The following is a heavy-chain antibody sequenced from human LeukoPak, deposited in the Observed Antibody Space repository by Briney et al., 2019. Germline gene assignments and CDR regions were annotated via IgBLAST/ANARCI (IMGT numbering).Heavy chain of an antibody. CDR2: IYYSGIT. D-gene: IGHD3-9*01. CDR3: ARDGLGDILTGYYHNWFDP. CDR1: GGSISSYY. Sequence: PSETLSLTCTVSGGSISSYYWSWIRQPPGKGLEWIGYIYYSGITNYNPSLKSRVTISVDTSKNQFSLKLSSVTAADTAVYYCARDGLGDILTGYYHNWFDPWGQGTLVTASS. J-gene: IGHJ5*02. V-gene: IGHV4-59*01.